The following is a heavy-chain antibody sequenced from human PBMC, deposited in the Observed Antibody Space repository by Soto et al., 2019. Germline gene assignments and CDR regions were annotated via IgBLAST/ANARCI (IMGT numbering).Heavy chain of an antibody. CDR1: GYTFTSYG. CDR2: INPYNGNT. J-gene: IGHJ6*02. CDR3: AMVDDYVTPTPQDV. D-gene: IGHD3-16*01. V-gene: IGHV1-18*01. Sequence: QVQLVQSGAEVKKPGSSVKVSCKASGYTFTSYGIAWARQAPGQGLEWMGWINPYNGNTNYAQNVQGRLTMTTDTTTSTAYMELRSLTSNDTAIYYCAMVDDYVTPTPQDVWGQGTTVIVSS.